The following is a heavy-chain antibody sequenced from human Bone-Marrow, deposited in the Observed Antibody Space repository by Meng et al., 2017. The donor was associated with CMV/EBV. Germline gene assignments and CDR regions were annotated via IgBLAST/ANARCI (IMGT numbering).Heavy chain of an antibody. J-gene: IGHJ4*02. D-gene: IGHD2-21*01. CDR2: INPNSGGT. CDR3: ARGPIVVVIAAYFDY. CDR1: GYTFTGYY. V-gene: IGHV1-2*02. Sequence: ASEKVSCKVTGYTFTGYYMHWVRQAPGQGLEWMGWINPNSGGTNYAQKFQGRVTMTRDTSISTAYMELSRLRSDDTAVYYCARGPIVVVIAAYFDYWGQGTLVTVSS.